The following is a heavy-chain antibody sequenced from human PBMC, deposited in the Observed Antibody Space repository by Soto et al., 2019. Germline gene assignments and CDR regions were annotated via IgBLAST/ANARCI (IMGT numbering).Heavy chain of an antibody. J-gene: IGHJ6*02. CDR1: GFSFSSYA. D-gene: IGHD3-9*01. CDR3: ARWPLILTGYYGMDV. CDR2: ISYDGSNK. Sequence: QVQLVESGGSVVQPGRSLRLSCVASGFSFSSYAMHWVRQAPGKGLEWVAAISYDGSNKYYAYSVKGRFTISRDNSKKTLYLQMNSLRAEDTAVYYCARWPLILTGYYGMDVWGQGTTGTVSS. V-gene: IGHV3-30-3*01.